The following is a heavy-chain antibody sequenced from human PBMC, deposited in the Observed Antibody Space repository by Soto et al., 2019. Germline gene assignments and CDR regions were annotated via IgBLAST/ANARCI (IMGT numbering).Heavy chain of an antibody. Sequence: QVQLVQSGAEVKKPGSSVKVSCKASGGTFSSYAISWVRQAPGQGLEWMGGIIPSFGTANYAQKFKGRVTSTADESTMTAHMQRSILRSENTAGYYCVRHVPSAGYYYGMDVWGQGTTVTVSS. D-gene: IGHD2-2*01. J-gene: IGHJ6*02. CDR1: GGTFSSYA. V-gene: IGHV1-69*12. CDR3: VRHVPSAGYYYGMDV. CDR2: IIPSFGTA.